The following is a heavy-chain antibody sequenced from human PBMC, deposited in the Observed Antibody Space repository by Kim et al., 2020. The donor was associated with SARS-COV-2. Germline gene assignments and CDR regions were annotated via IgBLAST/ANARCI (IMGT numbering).Heavy chain of an antibody. CDR3: ASPKGGSSSSNFDY. Sequence: SVKVSCKASGGTFTSYAISWVRQAPGQGLEWMGGIIPIFGTANYAQKFQGRVTITADESTSTAYMELSSLRSEDTAVYYCASPKGGSSSSNFDYWGQGTLVTVSS. V-gene: IGHV1-69*13. J-gene: IGHJ4*02. D-gene: IGHD6-6*01. CDR1: GGTFTSYA. CDR2: IIPIFGTA.